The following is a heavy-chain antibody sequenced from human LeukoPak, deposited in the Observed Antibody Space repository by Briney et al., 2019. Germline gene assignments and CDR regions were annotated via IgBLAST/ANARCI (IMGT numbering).Heavy chain of an antibody. V-gene: IGHV1-18*01. CDR3: ARDRWRDSTSSFDY. CDR1: GYTFTNYG. Sequence: ASVKVSCKASGYTFTNYGINWGRQAPGKGHEWMRWISAYNGNTNYAQKLQGRVTMTTDTSTSTAYMELRSLRPDDTAVYYCARDRWRDSTSSFDYWGQGTLVTVSS. D-gene: IGHD6-6*01. CDR2: ISAYNGNT. J-gene: IGHJ4*02.